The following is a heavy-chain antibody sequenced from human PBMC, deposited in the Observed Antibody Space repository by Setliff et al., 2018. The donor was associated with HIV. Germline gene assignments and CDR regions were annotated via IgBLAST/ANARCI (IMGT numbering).Heavy chain of an antibody. J-gene: IGHJ5*02. Sequence: PGGSLRLSCAASGFTVSDNYMSWVRQTPGKGLDWVSYISSSGNTIYYDYADSVKGRFTVSRDKAKNSLNLQMSSLEAEDTAVYYCVREERAADSGSYYSSRWFDRWGQGTLVTVSS. V-gene: IGHV3-11*01. CDR3: VREERAADSGSYYSSRWFDR. CDR2: ISSSGNTI. CDR1: GFTVSDNY. D-gene: IGHD1-26*01.